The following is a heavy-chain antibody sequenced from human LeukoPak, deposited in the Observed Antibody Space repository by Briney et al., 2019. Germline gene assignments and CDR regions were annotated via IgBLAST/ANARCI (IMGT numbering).Heavy chain of an antibody. D-gene: IGHD3-9*01. J-gene: IGHJ2*01. V-gene: IGHV4-59*01. CDR3: ARDRYDILTGYRDNWYFDL. CDR1: GGSISSYY. CDR2: IYYSGST. Sequence: SETLSLTCTVSGGSISSYYWSWIRQPPGKGLAWIGYIYYSGSTNYNPSLKSRVTISVDTSKNQFSLKLSSVTAADTAVYYCARDRYDILTGYRDNWYFDLWGRGTLVTVSS.